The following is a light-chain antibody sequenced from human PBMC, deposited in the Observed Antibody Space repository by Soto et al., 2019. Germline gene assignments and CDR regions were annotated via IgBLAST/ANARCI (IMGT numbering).Light chain of an antibody. CDR1: RSDVGSYNL. V-gene: IGLV2-23*01. CDR3: CSYAGSSTPWV. J-gene: IGLJ3*02. CDR2: EGS. Sequence: QSVLTQPASVSGSPGQSITISCTGTRSDVGSYNLVSWYQQHPGKAPKLMIYEGSKRPSGVSNRFSGSKSGNTASLTISGLQAEDEADYYCCSYAGSSTPWVFGGGTKLTVL.